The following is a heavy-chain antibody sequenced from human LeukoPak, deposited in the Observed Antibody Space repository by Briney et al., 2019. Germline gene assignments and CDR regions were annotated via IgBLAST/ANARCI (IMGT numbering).Heavy chain of an antibody. CDR2: ISAYKGNT. J-gene: IGHJ3*02. D-gene: IGHD3-22*01. V-gene: IGHV1-18*01. Sequence: ASVSVSCKASGYTFTSYGISWVRQAPGQGLEWMGWISAYKGNTNYAQKLQGRVTMTTDTSTSTAYMELRSLRSDDTAVYYCARGGTYYYDSSGYYYVRVAFDIWGQGTMVTVSS. CDR3: ARGGTYYYDSSGYYYVRVAFDI. CDR1: GYTFTSYG.